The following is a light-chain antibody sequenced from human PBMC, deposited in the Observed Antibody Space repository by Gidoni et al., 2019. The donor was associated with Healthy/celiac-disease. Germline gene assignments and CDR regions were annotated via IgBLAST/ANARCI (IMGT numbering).Light chain of an antibody. CDR3: QQYNNWPPLT. CDR2: GAS. J-gene: IGKJ4*01. CDR1: QSVSSN. V-gene: IGKV3-15*01. Sequence: EIVMPPSPATLSVSPGERATLSCRASQSVSSNLAWYQQKPGQAPRLLLYGASTRATGIPARFSGSGSGTEFTLTISSLQSEDFAVYYCQQYNNWPPLTFGGGTKVEIK.